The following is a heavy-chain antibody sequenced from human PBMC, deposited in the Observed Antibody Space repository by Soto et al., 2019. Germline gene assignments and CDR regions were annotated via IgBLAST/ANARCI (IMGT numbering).Heavy chain of an antibody. V-gene: IGHV5-51*01. D-gene: IGHD3-10*01. CDR3: AGQRSPEGWFDP. J-gene: IGHJ5*02. CDR1: GYTFPTYW. CDR2: IYPADSDT. Sequence: VGSLKISCKGSGYTFPTYWLGWVRQMPGKGLEWMGIIYPADSDTRYSPSFQGQVTISADKSITTAYLQWSSLKASDTAIYYCAGQRSPEGWFDPWGQGTLVTGSS.